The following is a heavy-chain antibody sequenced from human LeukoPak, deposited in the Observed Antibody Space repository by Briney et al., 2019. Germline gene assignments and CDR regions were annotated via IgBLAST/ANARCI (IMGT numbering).Heavy chain of an antibody. Sequence: PGGSLRLSCAASGFTFSSYEMNWVRQAPGKGLEWVSYISSSGSTIYYADSVKGRFTISRDNAKKSLYLQMNSLRAEDTAVYYCARGIMTPYYMDVWGGGTTVTVSS. CDR2: ISSSGSTI. D-gene: IGHD3-16*01. CDR3: ARGIMTPYYMDV. V-gene: IGHV3-48*03. J-gene: IGHJ6*03. CDR1: GFTFSSYE.